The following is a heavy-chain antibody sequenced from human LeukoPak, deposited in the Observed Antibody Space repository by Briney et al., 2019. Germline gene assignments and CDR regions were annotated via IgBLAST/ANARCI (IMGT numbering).Heavy chain of an antibody. CDR3: AREVVGALNAFDI. J-gene: IGHJ3*02. Sequence: ASAKVSCKASGYTFTGYYMHWVRQAPGQGLEWMGWINPNSGGTNYAQKFQGRVTMTRDTSISTAYMELSRLRSDDTAVYYCAREVVGALNAFDIWGQGTMVTVSS. D-gene: IGHD1-26*01. CDR2: INPNSGGT. CDR1: GYTFTGYY. V-gene: IGHV1-2*02.